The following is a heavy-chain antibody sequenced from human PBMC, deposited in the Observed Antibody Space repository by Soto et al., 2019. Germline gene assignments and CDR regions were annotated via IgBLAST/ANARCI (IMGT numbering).Heavy chain of an antibody. V-gene: IGHV3-9*01. CDR3: AKGGRDGFCSGGRCYFDY. Sequence: EVQLGESGGGLVQPGRSLRLSCAASGFTFDDYAMHWVRRVPGKGLEWVSSISWNSNIIGYADSVKARFTISRDNAKNSLYLQMNSLRPEDTALYYCAKGGRDGFCSGGRCYFDYWGQGTLVTVSS. CDR1: GFTFDDYA. CDR2: ISWNSNII. D-gene: IGHD2-15*01. J-gene: IGHJ4*02.